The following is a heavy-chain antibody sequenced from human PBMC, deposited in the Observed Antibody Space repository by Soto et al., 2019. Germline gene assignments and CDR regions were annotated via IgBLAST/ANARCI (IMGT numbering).Heavy chain of an antibody. V-gene: IGHV3-33*01. Sequence: QVQLVESGGGVVQPGRSRRLSCAASGFTFSSHGLHRVRQAPGKGLESVAVIWYDGSNKYYADSVKGRFTIYIDNSKNTLYLQMNSMRAEDTAVDDYASQYQLRRVGMDVWGKGTTVTVSS. CDR3: ASQYQLRRVGMDV. CDR2: IWYDGSNK. J-gene: IGHJ6*04. D-gene: IGHD2-2*01. CDR1: GFTFSSHG.